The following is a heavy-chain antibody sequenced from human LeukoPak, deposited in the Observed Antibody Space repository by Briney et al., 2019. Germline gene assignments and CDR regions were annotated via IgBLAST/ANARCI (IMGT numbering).Heavy chain of an antibody. V-gene: IGHV3-23*01. CDR1: GFTFSSYG. Sequence: PGGSLRLSCAASGFTFSSYGMSWVRQAPGKGLEWVSAISGSGGSTYYADSVKGRFTISRDNSKNTLYLQMNSLRAEDTAVYYCAKDQRVAAAPNLFDYWGQGTLVTVSS. D-gene: IGHD6-13*01. J-gene: IGHJ4*02. CDR2: ISGSGGST. CDR3: AKDQRVAAAPNLFDY.